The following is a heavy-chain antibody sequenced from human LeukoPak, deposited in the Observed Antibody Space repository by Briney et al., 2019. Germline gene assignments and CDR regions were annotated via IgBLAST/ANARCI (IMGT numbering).Heavy chain of an antibody. D-gene: IGHD3-9*01. J-gene: IGHJ6*02. CDR3: AKDLIGTYHDILTGYFTYGMDV. V-gene: IGHV3-23*01. CDR2: ISGSGGST. Sequence: SGGSLRLSCAASGFTFSSYAMSWVRQAPGKGLEWVSAISGSGGSTYYADSVKGRFTISRDNSKNTLYLQMNSLRAEDTAVYYCAKDLIGTYHDILTGYFTYGMDVWGQGTTVTVSS. CDR1: GFTFSSYA.